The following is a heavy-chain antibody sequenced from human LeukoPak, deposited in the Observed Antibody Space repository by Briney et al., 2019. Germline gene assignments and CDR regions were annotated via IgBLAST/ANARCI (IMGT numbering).Heavy chain of an antibody. J-gene: IGHJ3*02. CDR1: GFTFSSYA. V-gene: IGHV3-30-3*01. Sequence: GRSLRLSCAASGFTFSSYAMHWVRQAPGKGLEWVAVISYDGSNKYYADSVKGRFTISRDNSKNTLYLQMNSLRAEDTAVYYCARVRRDGYPTHAFDIWGQGTMVTVSS. D-gene: IGHD5-24*01. CDR3: ARVRRDGYPTHAFDI. CDR2: ISYDGSNK.